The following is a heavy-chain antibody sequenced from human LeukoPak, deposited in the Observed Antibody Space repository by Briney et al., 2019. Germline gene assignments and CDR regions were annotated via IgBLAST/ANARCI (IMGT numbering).Heavy chain of an antibody. D-gene: IGHD6-13*01. J-gene: IGHJ4*02. V-gene: IGHV3-48*03. Sequence: GGSLRLSCAASGFTLSSYEMNWVRLAPGKGLEGISYISRTGNSIYYADSVKGRFTISRDSAKNSLYLQMNSLRAEDTAVYYCARGPYSSNWYVDYWGQGTLVTVAS. CDR2: ISRTGNSI. CDR1: GFTLSSYE. CDR3: ARGPYSSNWYVDY.